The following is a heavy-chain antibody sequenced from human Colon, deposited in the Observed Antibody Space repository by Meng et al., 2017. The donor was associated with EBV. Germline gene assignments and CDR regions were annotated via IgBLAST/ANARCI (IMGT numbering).Heavy chain of an antibody. Sequence: QVQLQEYGSGLVRPSQTLSLTCAVSGDSITSGDYSLTWIRQPPGKGLEWIGYIYHGVNIYYTPSLRSRVTISVDKSRNQFSLKLTSVSAADTAVYYCVRDTRRGGGWFDPWGQGTLVTVSS. CDR2: IYHGVNI. J-gene: IGHJ5*02. CDR3: VRDTRRGGGWFDP. V-gene: IGHV4-30-2*01. D-gene: IGHD3-10*01. CDR1: GDSITSGDYS.